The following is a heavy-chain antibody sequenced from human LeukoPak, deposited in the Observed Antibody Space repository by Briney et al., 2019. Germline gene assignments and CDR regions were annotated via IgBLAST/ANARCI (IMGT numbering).Heavy chain of an antibody. CDR3: ARDVGYCSSTSCPRNWFDP. D-gene: IGHD2-2*01. V-gene: IGHV1-18*01. Sequence: ASVKVFCKASGYTFTSYGISWVRQAPGQGLEWMGWISAYNGNTNYAQKLQGRVTMTTDTSTSAAYMELRSLRSDDTAVYYCARDVGYCSSTSCPRNWFDPWGQGTLVTVSS. J-gene: IGHJ5*02. CDR2: ISAYNGNT. CDR1: GYTFTSYG.